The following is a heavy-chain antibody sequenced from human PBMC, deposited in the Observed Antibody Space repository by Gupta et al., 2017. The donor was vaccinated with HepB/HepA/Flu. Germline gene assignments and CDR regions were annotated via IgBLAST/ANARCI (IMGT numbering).Heavy chain of an antibody. D-gene: IGHD2-2*03. CDR2: INPDGSVR. Sequence: EVQLEESGGGLVQLGGSLRLSCAASGFSFSTDWMNWVRQVSGKGLEWVANINPDGSVRRYVDSVKGRFIISRDNAKNSLYLQMSSLRAEDTAVYYCVRVDISWGQGTLVTVSP. V-gene: IGHV3-7*01. J-gene: IGHJ5*02. CDR1: GFSFSTDW. CDR3: VRVDIS.